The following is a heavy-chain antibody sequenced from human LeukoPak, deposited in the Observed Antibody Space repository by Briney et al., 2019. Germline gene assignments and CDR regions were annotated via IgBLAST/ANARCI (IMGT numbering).Heavy chain of an antibody. D-gene: IGHD3-10*01. CDR2: INTNTGNP. J-gene: IGHJ4*02. CDR1: GYTFTSYA. CDR3: ARGGVRGVIAPPLYGLFDY. V-gene: IGHV7-4-1*02. Sequence: ASVNVSCKASGYTFTSYAMNWVRQAPGQGLEWMGWINTNTGNPTYAQGFTGRFVFSLDTSVSTAYLQISSLKAENTAVYYCARGGVRGVIAPPLYGLFDYWGQGTLVTVSS.